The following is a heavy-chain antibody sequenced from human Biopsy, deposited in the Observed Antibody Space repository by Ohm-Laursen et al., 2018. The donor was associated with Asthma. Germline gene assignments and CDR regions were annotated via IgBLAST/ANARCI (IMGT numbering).Heavy chain of an antibody. V-gene: IGHV3-30*01. CDR2: ISKDASTQ. Sequence: SLRLSCAASGFSFSNFAIHWVRQAPGKGLEWVGVISKDASTQDYADSVKGRLTMARDNSKNTLDLQMNSLREEDTAVYYCVRDGTDDAFDIWGQGTVVSVSS. D-gene: IGHD1-1*01. J-gene: IGHJ3*02. CDR3: VRDGTDDAFDI. CDR1: GFSFSNFA.